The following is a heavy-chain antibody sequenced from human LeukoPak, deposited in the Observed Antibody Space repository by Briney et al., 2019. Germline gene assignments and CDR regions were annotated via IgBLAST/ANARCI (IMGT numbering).Heavy chain of an antibody. CDR3: ARGAMATTHIDY. D-gene: IGHD5-24*01. J-gene: IGHJ4*02. CDR2: IIPIFGTA. V-gene: IGHV1-69*13. CDR1: GGTFSSYA. Sequence: SVKVSCKASGGTFSSYAISWVRQAPGQGLEWMGGIIPIFGTANYAQKFQGRVTITADESTSTAYMELSSLRSEDTAVYYCARGAMATTHIDYWGQGTLVTVSS.